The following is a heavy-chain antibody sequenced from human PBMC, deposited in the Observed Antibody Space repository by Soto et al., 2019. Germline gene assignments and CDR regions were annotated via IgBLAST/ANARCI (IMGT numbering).Heavy chain of an antibody. CDR2: IVVGSGNT. CDR1: GFTFTSSA. Sequence: QMQLVQSGPEVKKPGTSVKVSCKASGFTFTSSAVQWVRQARGQRLEWIGWIVVGSGNTNYAQKFQERVTITRDMSISTGYMELRSLRAEDMALYFCSAASITMVRGVRVFDPWGQGTLVTVSS. D-gene: IGHD3-10*01. J-gene: IGHJ5*02. V-gene: IGHV1-58*01. CDR3: SAASITMVRGVRVFDP.